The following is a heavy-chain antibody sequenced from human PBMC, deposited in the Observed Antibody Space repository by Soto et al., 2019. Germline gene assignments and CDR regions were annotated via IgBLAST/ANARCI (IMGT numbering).Heavy chain of an antibody. D-gene: IGHD2-8*01. CDR1: GYTFTGYY. V-gene: IGHV1-2*02. CDR3: ARDPRPDIVLMVYAHRGFDP. J-gene: IGHJ5*02. Sequence: ASVKVSCKASGYTFTGYYMHWVRQAPGQGLEWMGWINPNSGGTNYAQKLQGGVTMTRDTSISTAYMELSRLRSDDTAVYYCARDPRPDIVLMVYAHRGFDPWGQGTLVTVSS. CDR2: INPNSGGT.